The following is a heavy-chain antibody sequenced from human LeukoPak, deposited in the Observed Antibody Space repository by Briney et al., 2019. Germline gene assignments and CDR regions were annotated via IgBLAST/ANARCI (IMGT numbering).Heavy chain of an antibody. V-gene: IGHV3-7*01. CDR3: VRYGRRANDQPFDV. J-gene: IGHJ3*01. CDR1: GFTFTTYW. Sequence: GESLRLSCAASGFTFTTYWMSWVRQAPGKGLEWVASIDEDGSETNYVDSVTGRFTVSRDHAKNSLFLQMNSLRAEDTAVYYCVRYGRRANDQPFDVWGQGTMVTVSS. CDR2: IDEDGSET. D-gene: IGHD1-1*01.